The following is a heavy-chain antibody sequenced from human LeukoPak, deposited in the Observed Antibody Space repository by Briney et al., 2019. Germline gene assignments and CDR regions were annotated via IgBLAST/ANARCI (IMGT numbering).Heavy chain of an antibody. CDR2: MDPHGRTI. J-gene: IGHJ5*02. D-gene: IGHD1-1*01. V-gene: IGHV3-74*01. CDR3: IRDLCGRADQ. CDR1: GFTFSSYW. Sequence: VGSLRVSCAASGFTFSSYWVHWVRQAPGKGLEWVSRMDPHGRTIDYADSVKGRFTISRDNAKDTLYLQKSGLRDENTAVYFCIRDLCGRADQWGRGTLVTVSS.